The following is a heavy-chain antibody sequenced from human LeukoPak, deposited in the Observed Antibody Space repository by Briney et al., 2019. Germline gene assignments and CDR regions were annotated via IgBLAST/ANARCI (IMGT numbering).Heavy chain of an antibody. CDR3: ARNLIPEQLVLNF. J-gene: IGHJ4*02. CDR1: GGSISSSSYY. Sequence: SETLSLTCTVSGGSISSSSYYWGWIRQPPGKGLEWIGSIYYSGSTYYNPSLKSRVTISVDTSKNQFSLKLSSVTAADTAVYYCARNLIPEQLVLNFWGQGTLVTVSS. CDR2: IYYSGST. V-gene: IGHV4-39*01. D-gene: IGHD6-13*01.